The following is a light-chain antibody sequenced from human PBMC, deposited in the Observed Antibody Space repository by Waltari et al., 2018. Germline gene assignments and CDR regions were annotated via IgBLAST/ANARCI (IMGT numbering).Light chain of an antibody. CDR2: SNN. Sequence: QSVLTQPPSVSGTPGTRVTISCSGSSDKIGRNPETCYHQLPGTATKVLIYSNNQRPSGVPDRFAGSKSGTSASLAISGLQSEDEADYYCAAWDDSLTSFVFGSGTTVTVL. J-gene: IGLJ1*01. V-gene: IGLV1-44*01. CDR3: AAWDDSLTSFV. CDR1: SDKIGRNP.